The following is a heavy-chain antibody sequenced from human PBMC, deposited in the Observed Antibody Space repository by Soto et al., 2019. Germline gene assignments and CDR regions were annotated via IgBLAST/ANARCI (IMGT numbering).Heavy chain of an antibody. CDR1: GFTLNYAW. CDR2: IKSESDGGTV. D-gene: IGHD3-10*01. CDR3: TSPFTMVRGVLINY. V-gene: IGHV3-15*01. J-gene: IGHJ4*02. Sequence: EGQLVESGGGLVKPGGSLRLSCAASGFTLNYAWMTWVRQAPGKGLEWVGRIKSESDGGTVDYAPPVKGRFTISRDDSKNTLYLQMNSLKTEDTAVYYCTSPFTMVRGVLINYWGQGTLVTVSS.